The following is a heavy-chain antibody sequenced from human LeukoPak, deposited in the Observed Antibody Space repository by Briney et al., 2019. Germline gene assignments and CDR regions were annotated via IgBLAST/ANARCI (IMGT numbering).Heavy chain of an antibody. V-gene: IGHV4-34*01. D-gene: IGHD1-26*01. CDR2: INHNGST. CDR1: GGSFSGYY. J-gene: IGHJ3*02. Sequence: PSETLSLTCAVYGGSFSGYYWSWIRQPPGKGLEWIGEINHNGSTNYNPSLKSRHTIPLDPSKYPSALKLSSVPGADTVGYYCARLERQWEVRVDRPFDIWGQGTMVSVSS. CDR3: ARLERQWEVRVDRPFDI.